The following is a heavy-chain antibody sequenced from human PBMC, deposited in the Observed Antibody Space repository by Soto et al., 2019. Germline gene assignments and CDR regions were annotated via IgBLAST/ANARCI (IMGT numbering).Heavy chain of an antibody. Sequence: GASVKVSCKASGYTFTGYYMHWVRQAPGQGLEWMGWINPNIGGANYAQKFQGRVTITADASTSTAYMELSSLRSEDTAVYYCARGEARYSSGRYYFAYWGQGTLVTVSS. D-gene: IGHD6-19*01. CDR2: INPNIGGA. CDR3: ARGEARYSSGRYYFAY. J-gene: IGHJ4*02. V-gene: IGHV1-2*02. CDR1: GYTFTGYY.